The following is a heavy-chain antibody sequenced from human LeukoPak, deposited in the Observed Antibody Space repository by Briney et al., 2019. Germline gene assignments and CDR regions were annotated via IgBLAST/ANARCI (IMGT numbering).Heavy chain of an antibody. D-gene: IGHD1-26*01. CDR2: IRSKAYGRTT. Sequence: GGSLRLSCVASGFTFSTYWMSWVRQAPGKGLEWVGFIRSKAYGRTTEYAASVKGRFTISRDDSKSIAYLQMNSLKTEDTAVYYCTRRRGSGGSYSFDYWGRGTLVTVSS. V-gene: IGHV3-49*04. CDR1: GFTFSTYW. J-gene: IGHJ4*02. CDR3: TRRRGSGGSYSFDY.